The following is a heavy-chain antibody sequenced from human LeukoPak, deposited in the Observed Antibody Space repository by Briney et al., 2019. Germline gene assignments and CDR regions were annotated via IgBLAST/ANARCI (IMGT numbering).Heavy chain of an antibody. D-gene: IGHD3-16*01. CDR1: GFTVSSNY. CDR3: ARTHYDYVWGTLNWFDP. V-gene: IGHV3-53*01. J-gene: IGHJ5*02. Sequence: GGSLRLPCAASGFTVSSNYMSWVRQAPGKGLEWVSVIYSGGSTYYADSVKGRFTISRDNSKNTLYLQMNSLRAEDTAVYYCARTHYDYVWGTLNWFDPWGQGTLVTVSS. CDR2: IYSGGST.